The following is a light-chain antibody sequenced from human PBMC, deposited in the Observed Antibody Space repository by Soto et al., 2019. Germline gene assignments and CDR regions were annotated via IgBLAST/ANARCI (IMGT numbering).Light chain of an antibody. V-gene: IGLV2-23*03. CDR2: EGS. CDR3: CSYAGSSTFEV. Sequence: QSALTQPASVSGSPGQSITISCTGTSSDVGSYNLVSWYQQHPGKAPKLMIYEGSKRPSGVSNRFSGSKSGNTASLTISGLQAEAEADYYCCSYAGSSTFEVFGGGTQLTVL. J-gene: IGLJ2*01. CDR1: SSDVGSYNL.